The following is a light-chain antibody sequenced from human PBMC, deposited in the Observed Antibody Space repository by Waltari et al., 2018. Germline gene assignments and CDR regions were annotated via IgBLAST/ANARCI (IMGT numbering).Light chain of an antibody. CDR3: QQRSNWPLT. V-gene: IGKV3-11*01. CDR1: QSVSSY. CDR2: DVF. J-gene: IGKJ4*01. Sequence: EIVLTQSPATLSLSPGERATLSCRASQSVSSYFVWYQQKPGQAPRLLIYDVFNRATGIPARFSGSGSGTDFTLTSSSLEPEDFAVYYCQQRSNWPLTFGGGTKVESK.